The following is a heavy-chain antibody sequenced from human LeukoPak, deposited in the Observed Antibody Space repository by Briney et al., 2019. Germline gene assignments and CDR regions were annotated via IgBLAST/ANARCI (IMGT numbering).Heavy chain of an antibody. CDR2: IYHSGST. D-gene: IGHD6-25*01. J-gene: IGHJ4*02. Sequence: PSETLSLTCTVSGYSISSGYYWGWIRQPPGKGLEWIGSIYHSGSTYYNPSLKSRVTISVDTSENQFSLKLSSVTAADTAVYYCARVRGRQDINFDYWGQGTLVTVSS. V-gene: IGHV4-38-2*02. CDR3: ARVRGRQDINFDY. CDR1: GYSISSGYY.